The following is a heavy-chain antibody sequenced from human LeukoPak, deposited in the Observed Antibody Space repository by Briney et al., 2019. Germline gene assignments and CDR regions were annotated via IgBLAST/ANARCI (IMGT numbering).Heavy chain of an antibody. Sequence: ASVKVSCKASGYTFTSYGISWVRQAPGQGLEWVGWISAYNGNTNYAQKLQGRVTMTTDTSTSTAYMELRSLRSDDTAVYYCARRDIVVVPAAPRGVRDYYYYMDVWGKGTTVTVSS. CDR3: ARRDIVVVPAAPRGVRDYYYYMDV. CDR2: ISAYNGNT. V-gene: IGHV1-18*01. D-gene: IGHD2-2*01. CDR1: GYTFTSYG. J-gene: IGHJ6*03.